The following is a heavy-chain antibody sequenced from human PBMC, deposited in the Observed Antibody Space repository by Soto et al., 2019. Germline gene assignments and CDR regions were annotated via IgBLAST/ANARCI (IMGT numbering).Heavy chain of an antibody. CDR2: IGGGGDDT. CDR1: GFTFSNYA. J-gene: IGHJ4*02. Sequence: VQLLESGGGLVQPGGSLRLSCAASGFTFSNYAMSWVRQAPGKGLEWVSSIGGGGDDTYYADSVKGRFIISRDNSKNTVYLQMNSLRDEDTAVYYCAKLTAAWGQGTLVTVSS. D-gene: IGHD6-13*01. V-gene: IGHV3-23*01. CDR3: AKLTAA.